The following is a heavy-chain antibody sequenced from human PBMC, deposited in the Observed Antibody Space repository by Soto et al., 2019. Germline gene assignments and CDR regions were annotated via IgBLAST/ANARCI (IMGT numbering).Heavy chain of an antibody. D-gene: IGHD2-21*01. V-gene: IGHV4-39*01. CDR3: ATYGGDTGRFDY. J-gene: IGHJ4*02. CDR1: GGSMSISRYY. CDR2: SGTT. Sequence: KPSETLSVTCTISGGSMSISRYYWGWIRQPPGKGLEWNGSGTTYYNPSLKSRVTISVDTSKNQFSLRLSSVTAADTAVYYCATYGGDTGRFDYWGQGTLVTVSS.